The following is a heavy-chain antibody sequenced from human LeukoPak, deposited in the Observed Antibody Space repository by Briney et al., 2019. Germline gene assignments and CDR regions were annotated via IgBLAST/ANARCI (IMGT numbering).Heavy chain of an antibody. CDR1: GFTFITYS. V-gene: IGHV3-21*06. CDR3: ARDHNFYQSGRGFDP. D-gene: IGHD3-10*01. Sequence: PGGSLRLSCAASGFTFITYSMTWVRQAPGKGLEWVSSITSSSNYIHYADSVRGRFTIPRDNAKNSLYLQMNSLRAEDTAVYYCARDHNFYQSGRGFDPWGQGTLVTVSS. CDR2: ITSSSNYI. J-gene: IGHJ5*02.